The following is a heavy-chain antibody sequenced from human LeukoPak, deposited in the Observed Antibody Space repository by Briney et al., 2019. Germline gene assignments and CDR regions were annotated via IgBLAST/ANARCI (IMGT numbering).Heavy chain of an antibody. CDR1: GYILTELS. Sequence: GASVKVSCKVSGYILTELSVHWVRQAPGKGLEWMGGFDPEDGEKIYAQKFQGRVIMTEDTSTDTAYMELSSLRSEDTAVYYCARGSLQWNYYGSGDYWGQGTLVTVSS. J-gene: IGHJ4*02. CDR3: ARGSLQWNYYGSGDY. CDR2: FDPEDGEK. D-gene: IGHD3-10*01. V-gene: IGHV1-24*01.